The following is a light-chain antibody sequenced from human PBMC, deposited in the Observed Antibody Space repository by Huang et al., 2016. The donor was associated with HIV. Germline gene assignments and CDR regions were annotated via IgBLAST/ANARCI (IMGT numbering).Light chain of an antibody. CDR2: GAS. J-gene: IGKJ4*01. CDR3: QQYNKWPLT. CDR1: QSVSSN. Sequence: EIVMTQSPATLSVSPGQRATLSCRASQSVSSNLAWYQQKPGQAPRLLIYGASTRATGIPARFRGSESGTEFTLTISSLQSEDFAVYYCQQYNKWPLTFGGGTKVEIK. V-gene: IGKV3-15*01.